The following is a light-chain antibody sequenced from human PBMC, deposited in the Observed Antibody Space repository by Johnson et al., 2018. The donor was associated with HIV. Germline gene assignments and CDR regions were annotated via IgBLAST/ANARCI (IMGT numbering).Light chain of an antibody. J-gene: IGLJ1*01. CDR2: DNN. CDR3: GTWDSSLSAGYV. V-gene: IGLV1-51*01. Sequence: QSVLTQPPSVSAAPGQKVTISCSGSSSNIGNNYVSWYQQLPRTAPKLIIYDNNKRPSGIPDRFSGSKSGTSATLGITGLQTGYEADYYCGTWDSSLSAGYVFGTGTKVTVL. CDR1: SSNIGNNY.